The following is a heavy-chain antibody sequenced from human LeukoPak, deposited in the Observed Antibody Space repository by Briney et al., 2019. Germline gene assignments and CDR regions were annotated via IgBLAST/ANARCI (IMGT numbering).Heavy chain of an antibody. V-gene: IGHV3-7*01. J-gene: IGHJ3*02. D-gene: IGHD3-22*01. CDR3: ARDPYENGGYGAFDI. Sequence: PGGSLRLSCVASGCNFRNYWMTWVRQAPGKGPEWVANIKHDGSEKQYADSVKGRFTISRDNGERSLFLQMNSLRTEDTAVYYCARDPYENGGYGAFDIWGQGTIVSVSS. CDR2: IKHDGSEK. CDR1: GCNFRNYW.